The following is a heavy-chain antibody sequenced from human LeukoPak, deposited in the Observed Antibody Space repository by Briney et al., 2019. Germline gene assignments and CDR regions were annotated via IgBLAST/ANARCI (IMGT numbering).Heavy chain of an antibody. CDR3: AREVDYYYTSGYYYDY. Sequence: GGSLRLSCAASGFTFGSYGMSWVRQAPGKGLEWVSFITPNADRASYADSVKGRFTISRDNPRNTLYMQVNSLRDEDTAVYYCAREVDYYYTSGYYYDYWGQGTLVTVSS. J-gene: IGHJ4*02. CDR1: GFTFGSYG. D-gene: IGHD3-22*01. V-gene: IGHV3-23*01. CDR2: ITPNADRA.